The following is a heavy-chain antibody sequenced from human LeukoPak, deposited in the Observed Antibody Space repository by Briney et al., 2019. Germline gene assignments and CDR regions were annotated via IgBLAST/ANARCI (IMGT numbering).Heavy chain of an antibody. CDR3: AKDRPIVGGAH. D-gene: IGHD1-26*01. Sequence: PGGSLRPSCTASGFTFSNYAMSWVRQAPGKGLEWVSAVTSNGGSTYYAGSVKGRFTISRDNSKNTLYLQMNSLRAEDTAVYFCAKDRPIVGGAHWGQGTPVTVSS. CDR1: GFTFSNYA. CDR2: VTSNGGST. V-gene: IGHV3-23*01. J-gene: IGHJ4*02.